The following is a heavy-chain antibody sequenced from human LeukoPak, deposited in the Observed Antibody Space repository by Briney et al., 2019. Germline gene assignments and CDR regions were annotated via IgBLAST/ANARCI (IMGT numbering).Heavy chain of an antibody. D-gene: IGHD6-6*01. J-gene: IGHJ6*02. CDR3: ARGSSSSFYYYGMDV. CDR2: IYSGGST. CDR1: GFTFSIYT. V-gene: IGHV3-53*01. Sequence: GGSLRLSCSASGFTFSIYTMYWVRQAPGKGLEWVSVIYSGGSTYYADSVKGRFTISRDNSKNTLYLQMNSLRAEDTAVYYCARGSSSSFYYYGMDVWGQGTTVTVSS.